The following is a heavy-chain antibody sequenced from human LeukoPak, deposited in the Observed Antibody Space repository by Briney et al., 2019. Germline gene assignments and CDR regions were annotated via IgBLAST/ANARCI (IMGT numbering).Heavy chain of an antibody. CDR3: ATDLKKGDSGCFDY. J-gene: IGHJ4*02. D-gene: IGHD6-19*01. Sequence: ASVKVSCKASGYTFTSSALNWVRQAPGQGLEWMGWINTNTGNPTYAQGFTGRFVFSLDTSVSTAYLQISSLKAEDTAVYYCATDLKKGDSGCFDYWGQGTLVTVSS. V-gene: IGHV7-4-1*02. CDR1: GYTFTSSA. CDR2: INTNTGNP.